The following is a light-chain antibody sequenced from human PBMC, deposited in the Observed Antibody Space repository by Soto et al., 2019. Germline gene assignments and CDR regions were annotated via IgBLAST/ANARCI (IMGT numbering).Light chain of an antibody. CDR3: GSWDSSLSAYV. CDR2: DDD. CDR1: SSNIGGNS. Sequence: QSVMSQPPSVSAAPGQWVTISCSGSSSNIGGNSVSSYQQPPGTAPKLLIYDDDQRPSGIPDRFSGSKSGTSATLGITGFQTEDEADYYCGSWDSSLSAYVFGTGTKLTVL. J-gene: IGLJ1*01. V-gene: IGLV1-51*01.